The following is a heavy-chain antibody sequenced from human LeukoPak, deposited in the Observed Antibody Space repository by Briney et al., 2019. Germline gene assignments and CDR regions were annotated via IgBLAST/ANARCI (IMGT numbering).Heavy chain of an antibody. V-gene: IGHV4-59*01. J-gene: IGHJ4*02. CDR2: IYYSGST. D-gene: IGHD4-11*01. CDR1: GGSISSDY. CDR3: ARGFYSPHY. Sequence: PSETLSLTCTVSGGSISSDYWSWIRQSPGKGLEWIGYIYYSGSTYYNPSLKSRVTISVDTSKNQFSLKLTSVTAADTAVYYCARGFYSPHYWGQGTLVTVSS.